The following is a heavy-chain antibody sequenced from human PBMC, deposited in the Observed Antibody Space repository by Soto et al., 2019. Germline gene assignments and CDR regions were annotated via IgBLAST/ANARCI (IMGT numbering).Heavy chain of an antibody. Sequence: PSETLSLTCAVSGVSIHNSHSFWGCIRQPPGKGLEFIGSIYYSGGANYNPSLKSRVTISLDTSKNQFSLTVNSVTAADTAIYYCGRVVEGATRHTDFDSWGQGTLVTVSS. CDR1: GVSIHNSHSF. CDR3: GRVVEGATRHTDFDS. J-gene: IGHJ5*01. CDR2: IYYSGGA. D-gene: IGHD2-15*01. V-gene: IGHV4-39*01.